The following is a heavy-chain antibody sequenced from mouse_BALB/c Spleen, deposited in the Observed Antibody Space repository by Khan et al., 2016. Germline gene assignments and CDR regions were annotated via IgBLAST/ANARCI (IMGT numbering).Heavy chain of an antibody. Sequence: EVELVESGGGLVKPGGSLRLSCAASGFTFSVYYMYWVRQTPEKRLEWVATISDGGTYTYYPDSVKGRFTISRDNAKTILYLQMSSLKSEDTAMDYCARDRYGNHYYAMDYWGQGTSVTVSS. V-gene: IGHV5-4*02. CDR3: ARDRYGNHYYAMDY. CDR2: ISDGGTYT. CDR1: GFTFSVYY. D-gene: IGHD2-1*01. J-gene: IGHJ4*01.